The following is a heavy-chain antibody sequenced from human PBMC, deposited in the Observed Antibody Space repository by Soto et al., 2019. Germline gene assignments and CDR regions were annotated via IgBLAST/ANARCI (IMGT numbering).Heavy chain of an antibody. Sequence: VPLVESGGGSVQPGGSLRLSCVASGITFSGYWMHWVRQVPGKGLVWVARVDSAGSGTSYADSVKGRFTISRDNAKNTLSLQMDGLRVEATAVYYCATVFEHWGQGIPVTVSS. J-gene: IGHJ4*02. V-gene: IGHV3-74*01. CDR2: VDSAGSGT. CDR1: GITFSGYW. CDR3: ATVFEH.